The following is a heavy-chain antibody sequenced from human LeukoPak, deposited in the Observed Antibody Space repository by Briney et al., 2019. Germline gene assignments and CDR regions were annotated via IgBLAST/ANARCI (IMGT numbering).Heavy chain of an antibody. Sequence: GGSLRLSCAASGFTFSSYAMSWVRQAPGKGLEWVSSVSSTGSHIYYADSVKGRFTISRDNAKNSLYLQMNSLRAEDTAVYYCARDIAPSGDFDYWGQGTLVTVSS. J-gene: IGHJ4*02. V-gene: IGHV3-21*01. CDR2: VSSTGSHI. D-gene: IGHD2-21*01. CDR1: GFTFSSYA. CDR3: ARDIAPSGDFDY.